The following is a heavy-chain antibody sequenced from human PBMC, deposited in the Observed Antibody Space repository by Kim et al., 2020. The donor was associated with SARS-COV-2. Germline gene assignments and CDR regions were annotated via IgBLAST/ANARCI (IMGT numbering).Heavy chain of an antibody. V-gene: IGHV1-8*01. CDR2: MNPNSGNT. Sequence: ASVKVSCKASGYTFTSYDINWVRQATGQGLEWMGWMNPNSGNTGYAQKFQGRVTMTRNTSISTAYMELSSLRSEDTAVYYCARAGRYYDFWSGYYTGSVTAPYYYYGMDVWGQGTTVTVSS. J-gene: IGHJ6*02. D-gene: IGHD3-3*01. CDR3: ARAGRYYDFWSGYYTGSVTAPYYYYGMDV. CDR1: GYTFTSYD.